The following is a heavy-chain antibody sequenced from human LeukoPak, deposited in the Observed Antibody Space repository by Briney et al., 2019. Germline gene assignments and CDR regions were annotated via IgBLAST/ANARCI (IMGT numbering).Heavy chain of an antibody. CDR2: ISSSSSYI. V-gene: IGHV3-21*01. CDR1: GFTFNNYS. Sequence: GGSLRLSCAASGFTFNNYSMNWVRQAPGKGLEWVSSISSSSSYIYYADSVKGRFTISRDNAKNSLYLQMNSLRAEDTAVYYCARDGDIVVVVAALFDYWGQGTLVTVSS. J-gene: IGHJ4*02. D-gene: IGHD2-15*01. CDR3: ARDGDIVVVVAALFDY.